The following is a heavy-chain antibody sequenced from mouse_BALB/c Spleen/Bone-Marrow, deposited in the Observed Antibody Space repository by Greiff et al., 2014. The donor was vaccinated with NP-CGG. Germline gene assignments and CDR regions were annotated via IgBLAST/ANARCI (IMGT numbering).Heavy chain of an antibody. CDR1: GFTFDSYN. V-gene: IGHV5-9*03. Sequence: ESGGGLVTPGGSLKLSCAATGFTFDSYNMSWVRQTPEKRLEWVATISSGGGNTYYPDSVKGRFTISRDNAKNNLYLQMSSLRSEDTALYYCVRREYDDYFDYWGQGTTLTVSS. CDR3: VRREYDDYFDY. CDR2: ISSGGGNT. D-gene: IGHD2-14*01. J-gene: IGHJ2*01.